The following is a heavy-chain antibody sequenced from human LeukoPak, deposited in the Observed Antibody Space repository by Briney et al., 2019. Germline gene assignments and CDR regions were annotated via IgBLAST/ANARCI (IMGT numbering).Heavy chain of an antibody. CDR1: GFTVSSNY. V-gene: IGHV3-7*01. Sequence: PGGSLRLSCAASGFTVSSNYMSWVRQAPGKGLEWVANIKQDGSEKYYVDSVKGRFTISRDNAKNSLYLQMNSLRAEDTAVYYCASWSSGWFYYFDYWGQGTLVTVSS. D-gene: IGHD6-13*01. CDR2: IKQDGSEK. CDR3: ASWSSGWFYYFDY. J-gene: IGHJ4*02.